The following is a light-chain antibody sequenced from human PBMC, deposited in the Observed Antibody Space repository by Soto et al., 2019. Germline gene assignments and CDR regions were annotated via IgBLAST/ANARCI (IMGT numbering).Light chain of an antibody. CDR2: DAS. V-gene: IGKV1-5*01. CDR1: QSISSW. Sequence: DIQMTQSPSSLSASVGDRVTITCRASQSISSWLAWYQQKPGKAPKLLIYDASSLESGVPSRFSGSGSGTEFTLTISSLQPDDFATYYCQQYKSYSKLTFCGETKVDIK. J-gene: IGKJ4*01. CDR3: QQYKSYSKLT.